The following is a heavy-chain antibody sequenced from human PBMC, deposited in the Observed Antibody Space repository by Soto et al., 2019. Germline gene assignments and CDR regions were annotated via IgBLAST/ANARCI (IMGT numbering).Heavy chain of an antibody. Sequence: QVQLVQSGAEVKKPGSSVKVSCKASGGTFSSYAISWVRQAPGQGLEWMGGFIPIFGTANYAQKFQGRVTITADESTSTPYMELSSLSSEDTAVYYCASSVAKYYYYGMDVWGQGTTVTVSS. D-gene: IGHD5-12*01. V-gene: IGHV1-69*12. CDR1: GGTFSSYA. CDR2: FIPIFGTA. CDR3: ASSVAKYYYYGMDV. J-gene: IGHJ6*02.